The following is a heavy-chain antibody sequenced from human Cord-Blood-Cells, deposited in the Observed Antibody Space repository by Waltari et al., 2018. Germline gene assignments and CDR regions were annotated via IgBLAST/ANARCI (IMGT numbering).Heavy chain of an antibody. CDR3: ASGNWTTVTTQDYYYGMDV. CDR1: GGTFSSYA. Sequence: QVQLVQSGAEVTKPGSSVKVSCKASGGTFSSYAISWVRQAPGQGLEWMGWIIPIFGTANYAQKFQGRVTITADKSTSTAYMELSSLRSEDTAVYYCASGNWTTVTTQDYYYGMDVWGQGTTVTVSS. V-gene: IGHV1-69*06. D-gene: IGHD4-4*01. CDR2: IIPIFGTA. J-gene: IGHJ6*02.